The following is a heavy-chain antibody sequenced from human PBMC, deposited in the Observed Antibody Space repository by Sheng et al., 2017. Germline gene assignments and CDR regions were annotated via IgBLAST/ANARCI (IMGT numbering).Heavy chain of an antibody. D-gene: IGHD3-10*01. CDR2: ISGSGHST. CDR1: GFTFSNYA. CDR3: ATHHYSSEYYYMDV. Sequence: EVQLLESGGGLVQPGGSLRLSCAASGFTFSNYAMSWVRQAPGKGLEWVSAISGSGHSTYYADSVKGRFTISRDNSKNTLYLQMNSLRAEDTAVYFCATHHYSSEYYYMDVWGQGTTVTVSS. V-gene: IGHV3-23*01. J-gene: IGHJ6*03.